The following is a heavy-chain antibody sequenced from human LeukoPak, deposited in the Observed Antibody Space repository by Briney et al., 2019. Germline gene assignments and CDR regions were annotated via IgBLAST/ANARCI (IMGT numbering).Heavy chain of an antibody. V-gene: IGHV3-30*04. CDR1: GFTFSSYA. CDR2: ISDDGRHK. D-gene: IGHD6-19*01. CDR3: AKGDGSFVVDF. J-gene: IGHJ4*02. Sequence: GGSLRLSCAASGFTFSSYAMSWVRQTPGKGLEWMAIISDDGRHKYYADSVEGRFTISRDNSKNTLSLQMNSLRAEDTAVYYCAKGDGSFVVDFWGQGTLVTVSS.